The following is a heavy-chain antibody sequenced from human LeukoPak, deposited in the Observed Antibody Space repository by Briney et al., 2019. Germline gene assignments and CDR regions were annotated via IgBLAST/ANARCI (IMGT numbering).Heavy chain of an antibody. CDR1: GFTFSSYS. CDR3: AREHWNYDYVWGSYRFYYFDY. V-gene: IGHV3-48*01. D-gene: IGHD3-16*02. CDR2: ISSSSSTI. J-gene: IGHJ4*02. Sequence: GGSLRLSCAASGFTFSSYSMNWVRQAPGKGLEWVSYISSSSSTIYYADSVKGRFTISRDNAKNSLYLQMNSLRAEDTAVYYCAREHWNYDYVWGSYRFYYFDYWGQGTLVTVSS.